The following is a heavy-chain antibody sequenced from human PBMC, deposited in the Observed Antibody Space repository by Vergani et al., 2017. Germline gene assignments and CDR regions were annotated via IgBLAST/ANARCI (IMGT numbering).Heavy chain of an antibody. V-gene: IGHV4-31*01. D-gene: IGHD3-3*01. CDR2: IYYSGST. CDR3: ARDHYAFWSGYSSPYWYFDL. Sequence: QVQLQESGPGLVKPSQTLSLTCTVSGGSISSGGYYWSWIRQHPGKGLAWIGYIYYSGSTYYNPSLKSQVTISVDTSKNQFSLKLSSVDAANTAVYYCARDHYAFWSGYSSPYWYFDLWGRGTLVTVSS. CDR1: GGSISSGGYY. J-gene: IGHJ2*01.